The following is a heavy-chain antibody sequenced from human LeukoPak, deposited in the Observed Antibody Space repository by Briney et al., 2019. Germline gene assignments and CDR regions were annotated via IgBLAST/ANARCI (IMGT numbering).Heavy chain of an antibody. V-gene: IGHV3-23*01. Sequence: GGSLRLSCAASGFTFSSYAMSWVRQAPGKGLEWVSAFSGHTTSTYYADPVKGRFTISRDNSKNMLYLQMNSVRGEDTAVYYCARDKGVRGGDHNFDYWGQGTLVTVSS. J-gene: IGHJ4*02. CDR1: GFTFSSYA. D-gene: IGHD2-21*02. CDR2: FSGHTTST. CDR3: ARDKGVRGGDHNFDY.